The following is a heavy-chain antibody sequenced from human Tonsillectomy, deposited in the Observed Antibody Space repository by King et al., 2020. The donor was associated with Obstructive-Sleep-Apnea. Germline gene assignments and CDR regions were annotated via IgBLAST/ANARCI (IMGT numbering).Heavy chain of an antibody. V-gene: IGHV4-59*01. CDR1: GGSISGYY. CDR2: IYYSGST. D-gene: IGHD3-22*01. CDR3: VRVKVTNYYDSSGYFDY. Sequence: PLQESGPGLVKPSETLSLTCTVSGGSISGYYWSWIRPPPGKGLEWIAYIYYSGSTNYNPSLKSRVTMSADTSKNQLSLKLRSVTAADTAVYYCVRVKVTNYYDSSGYFDYWGQGTLVTVSS. J-gene: IGHJ4*02.